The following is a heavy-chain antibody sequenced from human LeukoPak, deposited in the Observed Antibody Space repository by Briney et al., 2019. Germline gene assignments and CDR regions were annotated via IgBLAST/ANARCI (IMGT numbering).Heavy chain of an antibody. V-gene: IGHV3-64D*09. CDR3: AKGPNYDSLPYYFDS. J-gene: IGHJ4*02. Sequence: GGSLRLSCSASGCTFSYYAMHWGRQAAGKVREFVSGISSNGGRTYYADSLKGRFTVSRDNSNKTLYLQMSSMRAEDTAIYYCAKGPNYDSLPYYFDSWGQGTLVTVSS. D-gene: IGHD3-22*01. CDR1: GCTFSYYA. CDR2: ISSNGGRT.